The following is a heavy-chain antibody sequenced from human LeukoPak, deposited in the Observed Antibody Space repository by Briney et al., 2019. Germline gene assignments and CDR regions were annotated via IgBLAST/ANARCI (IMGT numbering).Heavy chain of an antibody. CDR3: AKGPTTGYLDY. CDR1: GFTFTSYY. V-gene: IGHV3-23*01. D-gene: IGHD1-1*01. J-gene: IGHJ4*02. CDR2: ISGSGGST. Sequence: GGSLRLSCAASGFTFTSYYMTWVRQAPGKGLEWVSAISGSGGSTYYADSVKGRFTISRDNSKNTLYLQMNSLRAEDTAVYYCAKGPTTGYLDYWGQGTLVTVSS.